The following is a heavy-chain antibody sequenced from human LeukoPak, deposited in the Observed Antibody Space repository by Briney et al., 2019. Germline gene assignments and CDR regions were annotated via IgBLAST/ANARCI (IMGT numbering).Heavy chain of an antibody. CDR2: IYTSGST. V-gene: IGHV4-61*09. CDR1: GGSISSGSYY. D-gene: IGHD3-10*01. CDR3: ARVRMVRGVITYFDY. Sequence: SETLSLTCTVSGGSISSGSYYWSWIRQPAGKGLEWIGHIYTSGSTNYNPSLKSRVTISVDTSKNQFSLKLSSVTAADTAVYYCARVRMVRGVITYFDYWGQGTLVTVSS. J-gene: IGHJ4*02.